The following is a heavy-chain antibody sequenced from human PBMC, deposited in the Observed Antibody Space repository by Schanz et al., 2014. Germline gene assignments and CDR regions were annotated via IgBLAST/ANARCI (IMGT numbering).Heavy chain of an antibody. D-gene: IGHD1-26*01. V-gene: IGHV3-23*04. Sequence: EVQLVESGGGLIQPGGSLRLSCAASGFTFSSYAMSWVRHAPGKGLDLFSAISGSGRSTYYADSMKGRFTISRDNSNKTVELQKNSLRAEDTGLYCCARGGSGSHYRLDYWGQGTLVTVSS. CDR3: ARGGSGSHYRLDY. CDR1: GFTFSSYA. CDR2: ISGSGRST. J-gene: IGHJ4*02.